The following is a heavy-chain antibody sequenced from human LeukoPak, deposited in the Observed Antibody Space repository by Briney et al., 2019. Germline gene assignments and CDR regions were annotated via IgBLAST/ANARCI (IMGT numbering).Heavy chain of an antibody. Sequence: GGSPRLSCAASGFTFSSYAMSWVRQAPGKGLEWVSGISGSDGNTHYADSVKGRFTISRDNSKNTLFLQMNSLRAEDTAVYYCAKDSAKKYDEYWGQGTLVTVSS. CDR3: AKDSAKKYDEY. D-gene: IGHD2/OR15-2a*01. J-gene: IGHJ4*02. V-gene: IGHV3-23*01. CDR1: GFTFSSYA. CDR2: ISGSDGNT.